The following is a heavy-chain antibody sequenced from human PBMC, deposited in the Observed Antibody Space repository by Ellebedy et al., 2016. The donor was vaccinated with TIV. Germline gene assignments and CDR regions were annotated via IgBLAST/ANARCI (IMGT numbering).Heavy chain of an antibody. CDR2: IFYNGDA. D-gene: IGHD2-21*01. CDR1: GGSVSSGDYY. V-gene: IGHV4-30-4*01. CDR3: ARTYCGADSCNDDAFDI. J-gene: IGHJ3*02. Sequence: SETLSLXXTVSGGSVSSGDYYWSWIRQPPGQGLEWIGYIFYNGDAFNNPSLRSRLTMSVDTSRNTFSLNLSSVTAADTAVYYCARTYCGADSCNDDAFDIWGRGTMVTVSS.